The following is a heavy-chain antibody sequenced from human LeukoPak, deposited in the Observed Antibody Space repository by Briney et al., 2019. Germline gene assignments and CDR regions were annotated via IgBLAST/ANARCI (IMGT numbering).Heavy chain of an antibody. CDR1: GGTFSSYA. CDR2: IIPILGIP. Sequence: EASVKVSFKASGGTFSSYAISWVRQAPGQGLEWMGRIIPILGIPNYAQKFQGRVTITADKSTSTASMELSSLRSEDTAVYYCARGNNYYGSGSYYDDAFHIWGQGTMVTVSS. V-gene: IGHV1-69*04. CDR3: ARGNNYYGSGSYYDDAFHI. D-gene: IGHD3-10*01. J-gene: IGHJ3*02.